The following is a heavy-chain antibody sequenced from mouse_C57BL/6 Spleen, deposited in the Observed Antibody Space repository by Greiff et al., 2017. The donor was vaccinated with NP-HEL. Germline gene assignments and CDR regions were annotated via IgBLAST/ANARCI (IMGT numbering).Heavy chain of an antibody. V-gene: IGHV1-55*01. CDR1: GYTFTSYW. D-gene: IGHD1-1*01. CDR2: IYPGSGST. Sequence: QVQLQQPGAELVKPGASVKMSCKASGYTFTSYWITWVKQRPGQGLEWIGDIYPGSGSTNYNEKFKSKATLTVDTSSSTAYMQLSSLTSEDSAVYYCARRPYYGSSFDYFDYWGQGTTLTVSS. J-gene: IGHJ2*01. CDR3: ARRPYYGSSFDYFDY.